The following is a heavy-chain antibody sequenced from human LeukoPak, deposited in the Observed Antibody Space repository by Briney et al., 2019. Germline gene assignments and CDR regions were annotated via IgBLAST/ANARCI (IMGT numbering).Heavy chain of an antibody. J-gene: IGHJ5*02. CDR1: GFTFSSYG. D-gene: IGHD3-22*01. V-gene: IGHV3-20*04. CDR3: SKAINHYYDSSGYFEA. Sequence: PGGSLRLSCAASGFTFSSYGMNWVRQAPGKGLEWVAGINWLGGNAGYADSVKGRFTLSRDNTKNSLYLQMNSLRVEDTAFYFCSKAINHYYDSSGYFEAWGQGTLVTVSS. CDR2: INWLGGNA.